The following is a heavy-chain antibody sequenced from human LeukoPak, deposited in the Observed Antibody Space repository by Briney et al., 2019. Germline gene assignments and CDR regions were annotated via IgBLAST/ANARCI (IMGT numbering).Heavy chain of an antibody. V-gene: IGHV4-4*07. Sequence: SDTLSLTCAVSGGSISSYYWSWIRQPAGKGLEWIGRMYTSGNTNYNPSLKSRVTMSVDTSKNQFSLKLSSVTAADTAVYYCAREGLDTAMVPFFDNWGQGTLVTVSS. CDR1: GGSISSYY. J-gene: IGHJ4*02. D-gene: IGHD5-18*01. CDR2: MYTSGNT. CDR3: AREGLDTAMVPFFDN.